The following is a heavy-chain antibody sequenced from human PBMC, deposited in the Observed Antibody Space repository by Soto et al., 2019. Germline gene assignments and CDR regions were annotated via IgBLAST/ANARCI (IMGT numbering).Heavy chain of an antibody. J-gene: IGHJ5*02. CDR1: GYTFTSYA. CDR3: ARDVGHPTPGEEWLDP. CDR2: INAGNGNT. D-gene: IGHD3-10*01. V-gene: IGHV1-3*01. Sequence: ASVKVSCKASGYTFTSYAMHWVRQAPGQRLEWMGWINAGNGNTKYSQKFQGRVTITRDTSASTAYMELSSLRSEDTAVYYCARDVGHPTPGEEWLDPWGQGTLVTVSS.